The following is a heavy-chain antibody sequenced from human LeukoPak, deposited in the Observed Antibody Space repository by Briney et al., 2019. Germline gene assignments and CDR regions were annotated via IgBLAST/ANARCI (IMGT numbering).Heavy chain of an antibody. Sequence: GGSLRLSCAASGFTFSNAWMNWVRQAPGKGLEWVGRIKSKADGGTTDYAAPVKGRFTISRDDSKNTLYLQMNSLKTEDTAVYYCTTVGDSSSWYYYYYYYGMDVWGQGTTVTVSS. CDR1: GFTFSNAW. CDR3: TTVGDSSSWYYYYYYYGMDV. V-gene: IGHV3-15*07. D-gene: IGHD6-13*01. J-gene: IGHJ6*02. CDR2: IKSKADGGTT.